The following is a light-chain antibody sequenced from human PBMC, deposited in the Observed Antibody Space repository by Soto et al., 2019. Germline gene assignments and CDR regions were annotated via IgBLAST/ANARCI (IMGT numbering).Light chain of an antibody. J-gene: IGKJ3*01. CDR3: QQYGTAPFT. CDR1: XXVPYTY. Sequence: QSPVTLSLSPGERATVSXXXXXXVPYTYLAWYQQRPGQSPRLLIYGASNRATGIPDRFSGSGSGTDFTLTINRLEPEDFAVYYCQQYGTAPFTFGPGTKVDIK. V-gene: IGKV3-20*01. CDR2: GAS.